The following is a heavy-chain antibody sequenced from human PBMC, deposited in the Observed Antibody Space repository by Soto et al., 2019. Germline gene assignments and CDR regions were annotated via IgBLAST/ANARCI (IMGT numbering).Heavy chain of an antibody. CDR1: GGSISSYY. CDR3: ARDMVRGVIKYFDY. J-gene: IGHJ4*02. Sequence: SETLSLTCTVSGGSISSYYWSWIRQPPGKGLEWIGYIYYSGSTNYNPSLKSRVTISVDTSKNQFSLKLSSVTAADTAVYYCARDMVRGVIKYFDYWGQGTLVTVSS. CDR2: IYYSGST. D-gene: IGHD3-10*01. V-gene: IGHV4-59*01.